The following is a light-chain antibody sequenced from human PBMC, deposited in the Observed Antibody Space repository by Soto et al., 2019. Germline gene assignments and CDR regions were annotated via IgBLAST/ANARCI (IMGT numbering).Light chain of an antibody. CDR2: KAS. J-gene: IGKJ1*01. CDR1: QSVNSW. V-gene: IGKV1-5*03. Sequence: DIQMTQSPSTLSASIGDRVSITCRASQSVNSWLAWFQQKPGKAPKLLIYKASSLEGGVPSRFSASGSGTEFTLAISSLQPDDFATYYYQQYDTFFPTFGQGTTVEIK. CDR3: QQYDTFFPT.